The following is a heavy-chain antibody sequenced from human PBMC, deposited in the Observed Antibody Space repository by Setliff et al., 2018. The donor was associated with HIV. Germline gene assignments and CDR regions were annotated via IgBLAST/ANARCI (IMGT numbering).Heavy chain of an antibody. D-gene: IGHD4-17*01. J-gene: IGHJ4*02. V-gene: IGHV4-59*11. Sequence: KPSETLSLTCTVSGGSISSHYWSWIRQPPGKGLEWIGYLYHSGSANYNPSLKSRVTISGDTSKNQFSLKLSSVTAADTAVYYCAREIYGGNSRPFDYWGQGTLVTVSS. CDR3: AREIYGGNSRPFDY. CDR2: LYHSGSA. CDR1: GGSISSHY.